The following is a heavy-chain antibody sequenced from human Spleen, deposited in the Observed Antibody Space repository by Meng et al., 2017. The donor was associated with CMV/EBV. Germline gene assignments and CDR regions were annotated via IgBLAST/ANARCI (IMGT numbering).Heavy chain of an antibody. CDR2: INHSGST. J-gene: IGHJ4*02. CDR3: ARSPGYCSSTSCLSTY. CDR1: GGSFSGYY. V-gene: IGHV4-34*01. D-gene: IGHD2-2*01. Sequence: SQTLSLTCAVYGGSFSGYYWRWIRQPPGKGLEWIGEINHSGSTNYNPSLKSRVTISVDTSKNQFSLKLSSVTAADTAVYYCARSPGYCSSTSCLSTYWGQGTLVTVSS.